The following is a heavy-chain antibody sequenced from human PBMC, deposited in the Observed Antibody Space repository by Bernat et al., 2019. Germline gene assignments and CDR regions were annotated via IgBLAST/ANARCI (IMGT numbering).Heavy chain of an antibody. Sequence: QVQLVESGGGLVKPGGSLRLSCAASGFTFSDYYMSWIRQAQGKGLEWVSYISSSSSYTNYADSVKGRFTISRDNAKNSLYLQMNSLRAEDTAVYYCARGPESDIVVVPAAMIGMDVWGQGTTVTVSS. CDR3: ARGPESDIVVVPAAMIGMDV. CDR1: GFTFSDYY. V-gene: IGHV3-11*06. J-gene: IGHJ6*02. CDR2: ISSSSSYT. D-gene: IGHD2-2*01.